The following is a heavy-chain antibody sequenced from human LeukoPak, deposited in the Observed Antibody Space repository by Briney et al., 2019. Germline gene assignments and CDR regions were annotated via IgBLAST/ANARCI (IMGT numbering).Heavy chain of an antibody. CDR3: ARGYSGYDSNWFDP. D-gene: IGHD5-12*01. V-gene: IGHV1-69*13. CDR2: IIPIFGTA. J-gene: IGHJ5*02. CDR1: GYTLTELS. Sequence: SVKVSCKVSGYTLTELSMHWVRQAPGQGLEWMGGIIPIFGTANYAQKFQGRVTITADESTSTAYMELSSLRSEDTAVYYCARGYSGYDSNWFDPWGQGTLVTVSS.